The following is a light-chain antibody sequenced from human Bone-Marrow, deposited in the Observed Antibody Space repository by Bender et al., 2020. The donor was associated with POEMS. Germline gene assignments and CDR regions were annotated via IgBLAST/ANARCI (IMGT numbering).Light chain of an antibody. CDR1: SSDVGGYNH. Sequence: QSALTQPASVSGSPGQSITISCTGTSSDVGGYNHVSWYQQHPGKAPKFMIYDVSNRPSGVSNRFSGSKSGNTASLTISGLQAEDEADYYCSSYTGSSTVFGGGTKLTVL. V-gene: IGLV2-14*03. J-gene: IGLJ3*02. CDR2: DVS. CDR3: SSYTGSSTV.